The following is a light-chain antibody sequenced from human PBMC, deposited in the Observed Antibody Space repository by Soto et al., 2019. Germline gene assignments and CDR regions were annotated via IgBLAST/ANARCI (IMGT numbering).Light chain of an antibody. CDR2: DAS. V-gene: IGKV3-11*01. CDR3: QQCHNWRSELT. Sequence: IVLTQSPATLSLSPGERATLSCRASQNISIYLAWYQQKPGQAPRRLIFDASTRATGIPARFSVSGSGTDLTLTISSLEPEDFAVYYCQQCHNWRSELTFGQGTRLDI. J-gene: IGKJ5*01. CDR1: QNISIY.